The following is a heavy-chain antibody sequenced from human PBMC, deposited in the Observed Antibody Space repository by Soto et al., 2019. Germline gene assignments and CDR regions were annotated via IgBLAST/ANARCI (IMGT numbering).Heavy chain of an antibody. CDR2: VYDTWST. CDR1: SGPSKSHN. V-gene: IGHV4-59*08. D-gene: IGHD3-10*01. J-gene: IGHJ6*01. CDR3: VRQGIGFLHGLVDV. Sequence: QVQVQQSGPGLVKPSETLSLTCTVSSGPSKSHNWGWIRQPPGRGLEWIGYVYDTWSTSYNPSPKCRVTVSADTSTNRISLTLRFVTAADTAVYYCVRQGIGFLHGLVDVWGQGTTVIVSS.